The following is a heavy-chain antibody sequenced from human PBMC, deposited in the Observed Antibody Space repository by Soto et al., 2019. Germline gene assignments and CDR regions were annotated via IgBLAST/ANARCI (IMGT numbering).Heavy chain of an antibody. J-gene: IGHJ4*02. V-gene: IGHV5-51*03. CDR2: IYPGDSDT. D-gene: IGHD1-26*01. CDR3: ARRGGSYDYFDP. Sequence: EVQLVQSGAEAKKPGESLKISCKGSGYSFTSKWIGWVRQMPGKGLEWMGTIYPGDSDTRYSPSFQGQVTISADNSINPAYLQWSSLEASDTARYYCARRGGSYDYFDPWGQGTLVTVSS. CDR1: GYSFTSKW.